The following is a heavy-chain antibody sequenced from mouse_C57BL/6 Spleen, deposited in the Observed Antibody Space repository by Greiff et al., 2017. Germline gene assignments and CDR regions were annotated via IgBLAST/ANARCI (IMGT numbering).Heavy chain of an antibody. CDR2: IHPNSGST. CDR1: GYTFTSYW. D-gene: IGHD1-1*01. J-gene: IGHJ3*01. V-gene: IGHV1-64*01. CDR3: ARRRENYGSSSWFAY. Sequence: VQLQQPGAELVKPGASVKLSCKASGYTFTSYWMHWVKQRPGQGLEWIGMIHPNSGSTNYNEKFKSKATLTVDKSSSTAYMQLSSLTSEDSAVYYCARRRENYGSSSWFAYWGQGTLVTVSA.